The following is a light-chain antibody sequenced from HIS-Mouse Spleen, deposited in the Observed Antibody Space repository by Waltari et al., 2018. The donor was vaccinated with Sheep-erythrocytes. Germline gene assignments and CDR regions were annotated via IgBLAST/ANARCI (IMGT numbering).Light chain of an antibody. J-gene: IGLJ3*02. CDR2: EGS. CDR3: CSYAGSSTPWV. V-gene: IGLV2-23*01. Sequence: QSALTQPASVSGSPGQSITISCTGTSSDVGSYNLVSWYQQHPGKAPKLMIYEGSKRPSGVSNRFSCSQSGNTASLTISGLQAEDEADYYCCSYAGSSTPWVFGGGTKLTVL. CDR1: SSDVGSYNL.